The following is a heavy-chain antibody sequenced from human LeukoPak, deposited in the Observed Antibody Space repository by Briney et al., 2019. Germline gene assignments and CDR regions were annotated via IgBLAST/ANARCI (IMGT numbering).Heavy chain of an antibody. Sequence: PSQTLSLTCTVSGGSISSGGYYWSWIRQPPGKGLEWIGSLYEGETTYYNPSLKTRLTISLDTSKNQFSLRLSSVTAADTAVYYCGSNWSDFDYWGQGILVTVSS. CDR1: GGSISSGGYY. CDR2: LYEGETT. J-gene: IGHJ4*02. CDR3: GSNWSDFDY. D-gene: IGHD1-1*01. V-gene: IGHV4-30-2*03.